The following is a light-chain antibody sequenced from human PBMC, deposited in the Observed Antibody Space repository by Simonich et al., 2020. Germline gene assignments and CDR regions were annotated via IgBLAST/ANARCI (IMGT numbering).Light chain of an antibody. Sequence: QSALTQPASVSGSPGQSITISCTGTSSDVGGYNYVSWYQQHPGKAPKLMIYDVSKRPSGVSNLFSGSKSCNTASLTISGLQAEDEADYYCSSYPSSSTLVFGGGTKLTVL. CDR1: SSDVGGYNY. V-gene: IGLV2-14*01. CDR3: SSYPSSSTLV. J-gene: IGLJ3*02. CDR2: DVS.